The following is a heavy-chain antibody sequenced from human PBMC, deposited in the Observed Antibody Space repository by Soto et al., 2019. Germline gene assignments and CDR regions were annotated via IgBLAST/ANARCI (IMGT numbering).Heavy chain of an antibody. CDR1: GGSISIGGYD. V-gene: IGHV4-30-4*08. CDR2: IYYSGST. D-gene: IGHD3-22*01. J-gene: IGHJ4*02. CDR3: ARQLDNYDSSGYFQRPSCYFDD. Sequence: SETLSLTGTFGGGSISIGGYDWSWIRQHPGKGREWIGYIYYSGSTYYNPSVKSRVTISVDTSKNQFSLKLSSVTAADTAVYYCARQLDNYDSSGYFQRPSCYFDDWGQGTMVTVSS.